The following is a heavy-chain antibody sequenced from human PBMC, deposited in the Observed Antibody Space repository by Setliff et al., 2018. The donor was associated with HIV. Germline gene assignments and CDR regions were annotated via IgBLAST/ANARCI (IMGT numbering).Heavy chain of an antibody. D-gene: IGHD3-22*01. CDR1: GGSISSGSYY. Sequence: ASETLSLTCTVSGGSISSGSYYWSWIRQPAGKGLEWIGHIYTSGSTNYNPSLKSRVTISVDTSKNQFSLKLSSVTAADTAVYYCAREYYYDSSGYHHDAFDIWGQGTMVTV. J-gene: IGHJ3*02. CDR2: IYTSGST. V-gene: IGHV4-61*09. CDR3: AREYYYDSSGYHHDAFDI.